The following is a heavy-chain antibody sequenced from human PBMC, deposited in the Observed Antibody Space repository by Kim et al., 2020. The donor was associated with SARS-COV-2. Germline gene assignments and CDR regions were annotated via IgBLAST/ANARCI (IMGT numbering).Heavy chain of an antibody. CDR1: GYTFSKFD. V-gene: IGHV1-18*04. Sequence: ASVKVSCKPSGYTFSKFDIHWVRQTPGQGLEWVGWINTSTGNPKYAQKLQGRVSMITDTSTSTAYMELTSLRADDTAVYYCARGRVRSDACGSLGPGTMV. CDR3: ARGRVRSDACGS. J-gene: IGHJ3*02. CDR2: INTSTGNP.